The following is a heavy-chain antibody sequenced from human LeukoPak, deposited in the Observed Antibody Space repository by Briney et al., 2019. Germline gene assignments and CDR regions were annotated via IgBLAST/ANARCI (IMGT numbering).Heavy chain of an antibody. V-gene: IGHV4-4*07. CDR3: ARDRGWDVVVVAATGKQKAASNWFDP. J-gene: IGHJ5*02. D-gene: IGHD2-15*01. CDR2: IYTSGST. CDR1: GGSISSYY. Sequence: SETLSLTCTVSGGSISSYYWSWIRQPAGKGLEWIGRIYTSGSTNYNPSLKSRVTMSVDTSKNQFSLKLSSVTAAATAVYYCARDRGWDVVVVAATGKQKAASNWFDPWGQGTLVTVSS.